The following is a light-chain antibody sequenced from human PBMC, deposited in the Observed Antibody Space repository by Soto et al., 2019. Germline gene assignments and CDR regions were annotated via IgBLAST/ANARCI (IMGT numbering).Light chain of an antibody. V-gene: IGKV3-15*01. J-gene: IGKJ5*01. CDR3: QQYTSWPPIT. Sequence: EVVLTQSPVTLSLSPGERATLSCRASQSVGSNLAWFQQKPGQAPRLLIYGSSTRATGVPARFSGSGSGADFTLTISNLQSEDFAVYYCQQYTSWPPITFGQGTRLEIK. CDR1: QSVGSN. CDR2: GSS.